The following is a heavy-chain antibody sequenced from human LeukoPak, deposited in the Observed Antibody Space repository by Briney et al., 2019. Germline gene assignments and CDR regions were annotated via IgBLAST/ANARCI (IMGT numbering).Heavy chain of an antibody. V-gene: IGHV4-59*01. CDR1: GASISSYY. CDR2: IYYSGST. Sequence: SETLSLTCTVSGASISSYYWRWIRQPPGKGLEWIGYIYYSGSTNYNPARKSRVTISEDTSKNQISLKLSSVTAADTAVYYCARGPGSPSGDNYGRPLDYWGQGTLVTVSS. CDR3: ARGPGSPSGDNYGRPLDY. J-gene: IGHJ4*02. D-gene: IGHD5-18*01.